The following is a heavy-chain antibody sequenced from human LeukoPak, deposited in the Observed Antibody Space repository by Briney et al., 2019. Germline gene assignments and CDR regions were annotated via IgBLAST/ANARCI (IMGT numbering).Heavy chain of an antibody. CDR2: IKQDGSEK. CDR1: GFTFSSSW. CDR3: ARDKFGGTDY. Sequence: GGSLRLSCAASGFTFSSSWMSWVRQAPGKGLEWVANIKQDGSEKYYVDSVKGRFTISRDNAKNSLYLQMNSLRAEDTAVYYCARDKFGGTDYWGQGTLVTVSP. V-gene: IGHV3-7*01. D-gene: IGHD3-16*01. J-gene: IGHJ4*02.